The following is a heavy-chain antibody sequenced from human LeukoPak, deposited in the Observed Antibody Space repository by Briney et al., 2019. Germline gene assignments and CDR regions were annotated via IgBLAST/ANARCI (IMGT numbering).Heavy chain of an antibody. CDR3: ARDRRDFWSGYSKPLDY. Sequence: SETLSLTCTVSGYSISSGYYWGWIRQPPGKGLEWIGSIYHSGSTYYNPSLKSRVTISVDTSKNQFSLKLSSVTAADTAVYYCARDRRDFWSGYSKPLDYWGQGTLVTVSS. CDR2: IYHSGST. CDR1: GYSISSGYY. V-gene: IGHV4-38-2*02. D-gene: IGHD3-3*01. J-gene: IGHJ4*02.